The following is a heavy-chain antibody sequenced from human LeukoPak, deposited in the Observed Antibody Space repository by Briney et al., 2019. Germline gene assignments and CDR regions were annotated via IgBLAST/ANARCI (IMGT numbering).Heavy chain of an antibody. D-gene: IGHD6-13*01. CDR3: ARDCIAAALGGFDY. Sequence: GGSLRLSCAASGFTFSSYSMIWVRQAPGKGLEWVSSISSSSSYIYYADTVKGRFTISRDNAKNSLYLQMNSLRAEDTAVYYCARDCIAAALGGFDYWGQGTLVTVSS. CDR2: ISSSSSYI. V-gene: IGHV3-21*01. J-gene: IGHJ4*02. CDR1: GFTFSSYS.